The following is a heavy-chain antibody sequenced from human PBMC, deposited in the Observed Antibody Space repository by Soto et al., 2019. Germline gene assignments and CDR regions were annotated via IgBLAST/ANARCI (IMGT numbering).Heavy chain of an antibody. Sequence: SETLSLTCTVSGGSLSSGGYYWSWIRQHPGKGLEWIGYIYYSGSTYYNPSLKSRVTISVDTSKNQFSLKLRSVTAAYTAVNYCARGGHDDFRSGRNWFDPWGQGTLVTVSS. CDR1: GGSLSSGGYY. D-gene: IGHD3-3*01. J-gene: IGHJ5*02. CDR3: ARGGHDDFRSGRNWFDP. CDR2: IYYSGST. V-gene: IGHV4-31*03.